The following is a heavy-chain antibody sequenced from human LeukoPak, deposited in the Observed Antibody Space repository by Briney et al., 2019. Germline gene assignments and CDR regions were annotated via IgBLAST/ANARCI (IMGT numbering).Heavy chain of an antibody. CDR2: MNPNSGNT. J-gene: IGHJ6*03. Sequence: ASVKVSCKASGYTFTSYDINWVRQATGQGLEWMGWMNPNSGNTGYAQKFQGRVTITRNTSISTAYMELSSLRSEDTAVYYCARGLKRRITIFGVAGGPYYYYMDVWGKGTTVTVSS. CDR3: ARGLKRRITIFGVAGGPYYYYMDV. D-gene: IGHD3-3*01. CDR1: GYTFTSYD. V-gene: IGHV1-8*03.